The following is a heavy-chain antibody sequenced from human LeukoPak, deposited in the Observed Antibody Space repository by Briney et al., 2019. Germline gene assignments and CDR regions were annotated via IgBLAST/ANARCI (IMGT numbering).Heavy chain of an antibody. CDR1: GGSISSGGYY. V-gene: IGHV4-31*03. J-gene: IGHJ4*02. CDR2: IYYSGST. D-gene: IGHD5-18*01. CDR3: ATSDTAXXTSGY. Sequence: PSETLSLTCTVSGGSISSGGYYWSWIRQHPGKGLEWIGYIYYSGSTYYNPSLKSRVTISVDTSKNQFSLKLSSVTAADTAVYYCATSDTAXXTSGYWGQGTLVTVSS.